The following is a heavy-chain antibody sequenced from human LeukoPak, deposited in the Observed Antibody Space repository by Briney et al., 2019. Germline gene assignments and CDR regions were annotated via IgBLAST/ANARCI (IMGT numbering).Heavy chain of an antibody. CDR1: GGSISSYY. Sequence: SETLSLTCTVSGGSISSYYWSWIRQPPGKELEWIGYIYYSGSTNYNPSLKSRVTISVDTSKNQFSLKLSSVTAADTAVYYCARAQYGDYEDYWGQGTLVTVSS. CDR2: IYYSGST. D-gene: IGHD4-17*01. CDR3: ARAQYGDYEDY. V-gene: IGHV4-59*01. J-gene: IGHJ4*02.